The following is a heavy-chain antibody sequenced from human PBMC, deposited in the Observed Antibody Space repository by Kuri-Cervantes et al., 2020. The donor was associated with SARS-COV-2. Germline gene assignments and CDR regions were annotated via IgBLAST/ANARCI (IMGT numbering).Heavy chain of an antibody. CDR2: FDPEDGET. Sequence: ASVKVSCKVSGYTLTELSMHWVRQAPGKGLEWMGGFDPEDGETIYAQKFQGRVTMTEDTSTDTAYMELSSLRSEDTAVYYCATTPLAAAGMYYYYYHMDVWGKGTTVTVSS. V-gene: IGHV1-24*01. J-gene: IGHJ6*03. D-gene: IGHD6-13*01. CDR3: ATTPLAAAGMYYYYYHMDV. CDR1: GYTLTELS.